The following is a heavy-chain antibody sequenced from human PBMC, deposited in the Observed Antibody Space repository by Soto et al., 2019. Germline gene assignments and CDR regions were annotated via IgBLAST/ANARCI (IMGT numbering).Heavy chain of an antibody. D-gene: IGHD5-18*01. CDR3: ARGAFGYSYGYYYYYGMDV. Sequence: ASVKVSCKASGYTFTSYDINWVRQATGQGLERMGWMNPNSGNTGYAQKFQGRVTMTRNTSISTAYMELSSLRSEDTAVYYCARGAFGYSYGYYYYYGMDVWGQGTTVTVSS. CDR2: MNPNSGNT. CDR1: GYTFTSYD. J-gene: IGHJ6*02. V-gene: IGHV1-8*01.